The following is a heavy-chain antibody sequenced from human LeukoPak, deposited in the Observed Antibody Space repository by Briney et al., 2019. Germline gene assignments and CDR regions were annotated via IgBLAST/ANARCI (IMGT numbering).Heavy chain of an antibody. J-gene: IGHJ4*02. CDR1: GFTVSSNY. D-gene: IGHD1-26*01. CDR3: ARGVGATFFDY. V-gene: IGHV3-53*01. Sequence: GGSLRLFCAASGFTVSSNYMSWVRQAPGKGLEWVSVIYSGGSTYYADSVKGRFTISRDNSKNTLYLQMNSLRAEDTAAYYCARGVGATFFDYWGQGTLVTVSS. CDR2: IYSGGST.